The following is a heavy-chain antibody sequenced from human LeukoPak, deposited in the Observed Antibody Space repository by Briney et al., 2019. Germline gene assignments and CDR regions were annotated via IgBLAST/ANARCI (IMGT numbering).Heavy chain of an antibody. D-gene: IGHD3-22*01. CDR3: ARDSGVYYDSSGRFDY. Sequence: ASVKVSCKASGYTFTSYGISWVRQAPGQGLEWMGWISAYNGNTNYAQKLQGRVTMSTDTSTSTAYMELRSLRPDDTAVYYCARDSGVYYDSSGRFDYWGQGTLVTVSS. CDR2: ISAYNGNT. J-gene: IGHJ4*02. CDR1: GYTFTSYG. V-gene: IGHV1-18*01.